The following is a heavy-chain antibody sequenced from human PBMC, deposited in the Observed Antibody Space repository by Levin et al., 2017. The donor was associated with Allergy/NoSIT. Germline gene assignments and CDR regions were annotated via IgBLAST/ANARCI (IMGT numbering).Heavy chain of an antibody. D-gene: IGHD3-9*01. CDR3: ARAHFERLLGIIPTFDY. CDR2: ISSSGGTI. J-gene: IGHJ4*02. V-gene: IGHV3-11*01. Sequence: PGGSLRLSCAASGFTFSDYYMSWIRQAPGKGLEWVSYISSSGGTIYYADSVKGRFTISRDNAKNSLYLQMNSLRAEDTAVYYCARAHFERLLGIIPTFDYWGQGTLVSVSS. CDR1: GFTFSDYY.